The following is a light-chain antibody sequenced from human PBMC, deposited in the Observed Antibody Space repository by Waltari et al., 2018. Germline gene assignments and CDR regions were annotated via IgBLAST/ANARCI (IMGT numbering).Light chain of an antibody. V-gene: IGKV1-12*01. CDR3: QQANSFPPT. CDR1: RGISNW. J-gene: IGKJ2*01. CDR2: AAS. Sequence: DIQMTQSLTSVSASVGYRVPITCRASRGISNWLAWYQQKSGQAPKLLIDAASNLQSGVPSRFSGSGAATDFTLTINSLQPEDFATYYCQQANSFPPTFGQGTKVEIK.